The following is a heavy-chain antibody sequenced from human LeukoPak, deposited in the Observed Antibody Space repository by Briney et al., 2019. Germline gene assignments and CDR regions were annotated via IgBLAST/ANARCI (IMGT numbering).Heavy chain of an antibody. J-gene: IGHJ3*02. V-gene: IGHV3-7*01. Sequence: PGGSLRLSCAASGFTFSSYWMNWVRQVPGKGLEWVATIKKDGSERYYVDSVKGRFTISRDNTKKSLYLQMNTLRAEDTAVYYCARDLAGPPQEAFDIWGQGTMVTVSS. CDR3: ARDLAGPPQEAFDI. CDR1: GFTFSSYW. CDR2: IKKDGSER.